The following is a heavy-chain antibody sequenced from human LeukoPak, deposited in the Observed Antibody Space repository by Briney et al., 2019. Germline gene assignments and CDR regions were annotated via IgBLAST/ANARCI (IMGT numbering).Heavy chain of an antibody. J-gene: IGHJ4*02. CDR3: ASIPELRDPSRFDY. V-gene: IGHV3-30-3*01. CDR2: ISYDGSNK. Sequence: GGSLRLSCAASGFTFSSYAMHWVRQAPGKGLEWVAVISYDGSNKYYADSVKGRFTISRDNSKNTLYLQMNSLRAEDTAVYYGASIPELRDPSRFDYWGQGTLATVSS. CDR1: GFTFSSYA. D-gene: IGHD1-7*01.